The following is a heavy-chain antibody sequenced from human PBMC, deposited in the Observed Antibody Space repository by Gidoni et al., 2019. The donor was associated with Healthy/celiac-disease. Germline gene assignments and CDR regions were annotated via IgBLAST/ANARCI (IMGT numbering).Heavy chain of an antibody. CDR1: GGSFSGSY. CDR3: ARPWGTVTIRRAFDI. Sequence: QVQLQQWGAGLLKPSETLSLTCAVYGGSFSGSYWSWIRQPPGKGLEWIGEINHSGSTNYNPSLKSRVTISVDTSKNQFSLKLSSVTAADTAVYYCARPWGTVTIRRAFDIWGQGTMVTVSS. V-gene: IGHV4-34*01. D-gene: IGHD4-17*01. CDR2: INHSGST. J-gene: IGHJ3*02.